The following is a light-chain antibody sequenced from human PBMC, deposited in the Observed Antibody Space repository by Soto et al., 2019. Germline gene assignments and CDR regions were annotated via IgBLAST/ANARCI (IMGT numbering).Light chain of an antibody. CDR1: QGISRE. V-gene: IGKV1-33*01. CDR3: QQYRSLPLT. Sequence: DIQMTQSPSSLSASVGDRITISCQASQGISRELNWYQQKPGKGPELLIYGASNLHTGVPSRFSGSASTSGPGTHFSLTITALQTEDVATYYCQQYRSLPLTFGGGTKVEI. J-gene: IGKJ4*01. CDR2: GAS.